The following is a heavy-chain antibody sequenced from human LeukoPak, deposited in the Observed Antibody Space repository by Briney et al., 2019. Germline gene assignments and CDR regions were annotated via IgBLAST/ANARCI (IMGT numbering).Heavy chain of an antibody. CDR2: TYYRSKWYN. J-gene: IGHJ6*02. V-gene: IGHV6-1*01. Sequence: SQTLSLTCAISGDSVSSNSAAWNWIRQSPSRGLEWLGRTYYRSKWYNDYAVPVKSRITINPDTSKNQFSLQLNSVTPEDTAVYYCAREGPDSSGWNYYYGMDVWGQGTTVTVSS. CDR3: AREGPDSSGWNYYYGMDV. CDR1: GDSVSSNSAA. D-gene: IGHD6-19*01.